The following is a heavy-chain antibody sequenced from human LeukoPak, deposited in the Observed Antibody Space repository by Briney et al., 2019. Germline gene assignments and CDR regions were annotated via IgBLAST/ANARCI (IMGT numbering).Heavy chain of an antibody. CDR1: GYSFNSYW. V-gene: IGHV5-51*01. D-gene: IGHD2-21*02. Sequence: GESLKISCKGSGYSFNSYWIGWVRQMPGKGLEWMGNIYPGDSDTRYSPSFQGQVTISADKSITTAYLQWSSLKASDTAMHYCARRAYCAGDCPNWFDPWGQGTLVTVSS. CDR2: IYPGDSDT. J-gene: IGHJ5*02. CDR3: ARRAYCAGDCPNWFDP.